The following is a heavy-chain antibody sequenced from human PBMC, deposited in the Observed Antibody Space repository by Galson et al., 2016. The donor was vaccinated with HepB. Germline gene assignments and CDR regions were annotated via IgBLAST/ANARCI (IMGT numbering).Heavy chain of an antibody. J-gene: IGHJ4*02. CDR1: GYSFTTYW. V-gene: IGHV5-10-1*01. Sequence: QSGAEVKKPGESLRISCKGSGYSFTTYWISWVRQMPGKGLEWMGRIGPSDYYTNYSPSFQGHATISADKSITTAYLQRRSLKASDTAMYYCARQATGNNIDYWGQGTLVTVSS. D-gene: IGHD1-1*01. CDR3: ARQATGNNIDY. CDR2: IGPSDYYT.